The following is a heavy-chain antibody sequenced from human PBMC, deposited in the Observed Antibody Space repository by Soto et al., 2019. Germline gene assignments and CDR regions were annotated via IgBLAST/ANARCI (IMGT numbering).Heavy chain of an antibody. Sequence: ASVKGSCKASGYTFTSYYMHWVRQAPGQGLEWMGIINPSGGSTSYAQKFQGRVTMTRDTSTSTVYMELSSLRSEDTAVYYCARVGVTNNYYYYYYMDVWGKGTTVTAP. CDR3: ARVGVTNNYYYYYYMDV. V-gene: IGHV1-46*03. CDR1: GYTFTSYY. CDR2: INPSGGST. J-gene: IGHJ6*03. D-gene: IGHD3-10*01.